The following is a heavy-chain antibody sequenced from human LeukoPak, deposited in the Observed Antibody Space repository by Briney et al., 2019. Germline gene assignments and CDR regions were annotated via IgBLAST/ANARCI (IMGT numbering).Heavy chain of an antibody. CDR2: IYTSGST. J-gene: IGHJ3*01. CDR1: GGSISSYY. V-gene: IGHV4-4*07. D-gene: IGHD6-13*01. Sequence: SETLSLTCTVSGGSISSYYWSWIRQPAGKGLEWIGRIYTSGSTNYNPSLKSRATISVDTAKNQVSLKLSSVTAADTAVYYCARPARIAASGRYAFDFWGEGTLVTVSS. CDR3: ARPARIAASGRYAFDF.